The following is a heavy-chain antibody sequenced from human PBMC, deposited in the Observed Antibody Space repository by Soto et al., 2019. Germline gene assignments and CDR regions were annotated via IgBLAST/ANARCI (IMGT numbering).Heavy chain of an antibody. CDR1: GFTFSSYW. CDR3: ASLGGDHYYYYYMDV. V-gene: IGHV3-74*01. J-gene: IGHJ6*03. Sequence: GGSLRLSCAASGFTFSSYWMHWVRQAPGKGLVWVSRINSDGSSTSYADSVKGRFTISRDNAKNTLYLQMNSLRAEDTAVYYCASLGGDHYYYYYMDVWGKGTTVTVSS. CDR2: INSDGSST. D-gene: IGHD3-16*01.